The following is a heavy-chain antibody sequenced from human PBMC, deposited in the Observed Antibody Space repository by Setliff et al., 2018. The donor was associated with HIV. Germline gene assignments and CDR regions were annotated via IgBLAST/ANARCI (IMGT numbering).Heavy chain of an antibody. J-gene: IGHJ3*02. V-gene: IGHV4-34*01. D-gene: IGHD3-3*01. CDR1: GGSFSGFY. CDR3: ARTLLTHYNFWSGYYSYDAFDI. Sequence: TLSLTCAVYGGSFSGFYWSWIRQPPGKGLEWIGEINHSGSTNYNPSLKSRVTISVDTSKSQFSLKLSSVTAADTAVYYCARTLLTHYNFWSGYYSYDAFDICGQGTMVTVSS. CDR2: INHSGST.